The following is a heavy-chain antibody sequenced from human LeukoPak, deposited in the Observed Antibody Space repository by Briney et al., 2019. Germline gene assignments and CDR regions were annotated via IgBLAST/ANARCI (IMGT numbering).Heavy chain of an antibody. V-gene: IGHV4-38-2*02. CDR3: ARVQYDSSGYLDY. Sequence: SETLSLTCTVSGYSISSGYYWGWIRQPPGKGLEWIGSIYHSGSTYYNPSLKSRVTISVDTSKNQFSLKLSSVTAADTAVYYCARVQYDSSGYLDYWGQGTLVTVSS. CDR2: IYHSGST. CDR1: GYSISSGYY. D-gene: IGHD3-22*01. J-gene: IGHJ4*02.